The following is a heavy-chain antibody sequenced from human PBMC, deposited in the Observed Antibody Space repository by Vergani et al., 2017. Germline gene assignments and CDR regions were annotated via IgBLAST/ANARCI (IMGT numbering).Heavy chain of an antibody. V-gene: IGHV5-10-1*01. J-gene: IGHJ6*02. CDR1: GYSFTSYW. D-gene: IGHD6-19*01. Sequence: EVQLVQSGAAVKKPGESLRISCTGSGYSFTSYWISWVRQMPGKGLEWMGRIDPSDSYTNYSPSFQGHVTISADKSISTAYLQWSSLKASDTAMYYCAIQVAVAGKWWGPYYYYGMDVWGQGTTVTVSS. CDR3: AIQVAVAGKWWGPYYYYGMDV. CDR2: IDPSDSYT.